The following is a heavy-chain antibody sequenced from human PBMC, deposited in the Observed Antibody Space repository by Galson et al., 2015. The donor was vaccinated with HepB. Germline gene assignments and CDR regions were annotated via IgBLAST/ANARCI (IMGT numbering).Heavy chain of an antibody. V-gene: IGHV3-30*02. CDR1: GFTFSSYG. CDR3: AKEVGDILTGYYVESLGY. J-gene: IGHJ4*02. D-gene: IGHD3-9*01. CDR2: IRYDGSNK. Sequence: SLRLSCAASGFTFSSYGMHWVRQAPGKGLEWVAFIRYDGSNKYYADSVKGRFTISRDNSKNTLYLQMNSLRAEDTAVYYCAKEVGDILTGYYVESLGYWGQGTLVTVSS.